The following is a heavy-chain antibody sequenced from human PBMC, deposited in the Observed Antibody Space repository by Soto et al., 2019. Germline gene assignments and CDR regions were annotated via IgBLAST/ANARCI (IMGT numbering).Heavy chain of an antibody. CDR3: ALDAGMVRYCWRGIDF. J-gene: IGHJ6*02. CDR2: ISAYNGNT. CDR1: GYTFTSYG. V-gene: IGHV1-18*01. D-gene: IGHD5-18*01. Sequence: QVQLVQSGAEVKKPGASVKVSCKASGYTFTSYGSSWVRQAPGQVLEWMGWISAYNGNTNYAQKLQGRGTMTTDTYTSRADMELRSLRSDETAVDYCALDAGMVRYCWRGIDFWGQGTTVTVSS.